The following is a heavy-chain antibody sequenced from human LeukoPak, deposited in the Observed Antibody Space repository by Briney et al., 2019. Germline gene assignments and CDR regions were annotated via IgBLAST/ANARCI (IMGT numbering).Heavy chain of an antibody. D-gene: IGHD2-15*01. CDR1: GFTFSSYA. J-gene: IGHJ3*02. V-gene: IGHV3-23*01. Sequence: GGSLRLSCAASGFTFSSYAMSWVRQAPGKGLEWVSAISGSGGSTYYADSVKGRFTISRDNSKNTLYLQMNSLRAEDTAVYYCASQRYCSGGSWCAFDIWGQGTMVTVSS. CDR3: ASQRYCSGGSWCAFDI. CDR2: ISGSGGST.